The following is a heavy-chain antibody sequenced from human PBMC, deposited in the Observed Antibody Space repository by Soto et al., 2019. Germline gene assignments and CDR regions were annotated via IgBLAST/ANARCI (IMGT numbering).Heavy chain of an antibody. CDR1: GDSMSSYF. Sequence: SEILSLTCTVSGDSMSSYFWSWIRQPPGKGLEWIGYFHYSGSTNYNPSLKSRVTISVDTSKNQFSLIVSSVTAADTAVYYCARGRGYCGGGSCYVAFDIWGQGTVVTVS. V-gene: IGHV4-59*08. J-gene: IGHJ3*02. CDR2: FHYSGST. CDR3: ARGRGYCGGGSCYVAFDI. D-gene: IGHD2-15*01.